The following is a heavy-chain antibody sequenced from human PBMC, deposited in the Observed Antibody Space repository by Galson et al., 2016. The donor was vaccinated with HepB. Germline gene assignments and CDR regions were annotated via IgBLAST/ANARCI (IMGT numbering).Heavy chain of an antibody. CDR3: AGDGNVLTGYYCMDV. CDR1: GFSFSSGFTFSSYS. D-gene: IGHD3-9*01. CDR2: ISPTGNTM. J-gene: IGHJ6*02. Sequence: SLRLSCAASGFSFSSGFTFSSYSMNWVRQAPGKGLEWISYISPTGNTMFYADSVKGRFTISRDNAKNSLYLQMNSLRAEDKAVYYCAGDGNVLTGYYCMDVWGQGTTVTVSS. V-gene: IGHV3-48*01.